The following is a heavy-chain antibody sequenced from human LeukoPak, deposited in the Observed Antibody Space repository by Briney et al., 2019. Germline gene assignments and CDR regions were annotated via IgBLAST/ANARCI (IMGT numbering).Heavy chain of an antibody. J-gene: IGHJ4*02. D-gene: IGHD3-16*02. CDR2: IYTSGST. V-gene: IGHV4-4*07. CDR3: ARARGLSSCSLCYFDY. Sequence: SETLSLTCTVSGGSISSYYWSWIRQPAGKGLEWIGRIYTSGSTNYNPSLKSRVTMSVDTSKNQFSLKLSSVTAADTAVYYCARARGLSSCSLCYFDYWGQGTLVTVSS. CDR1: GGSISSYY.